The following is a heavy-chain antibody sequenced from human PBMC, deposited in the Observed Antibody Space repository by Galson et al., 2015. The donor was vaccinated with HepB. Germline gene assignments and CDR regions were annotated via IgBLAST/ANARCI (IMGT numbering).Heavy chain of an antibody. Sequence: SVKVSCKASGYTFTRYGISWVRQAPGQGLEWMGWISAYNGNTNYAQKLQGRVTMTTDTSTSTAYMELRSLRSDDTAVYYCARGVVVAATHSYYYYYGMDVWGQGTTVTVPS. D-gene: IGHD2-15*01. CDR2: ISAYNGNT. J-gene: IGHJ6*02. CDR1: GYTFTRYG. V-gene: IGHV1-18*04. CDR3: ARGVVVAATHSYYYYYGMDV.